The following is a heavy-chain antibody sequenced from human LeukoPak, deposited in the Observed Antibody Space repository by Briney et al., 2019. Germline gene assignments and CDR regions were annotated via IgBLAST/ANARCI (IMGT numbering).Heavy chain of an antibody. CDR2: IRSKAYGGTT. CDR3: SRVASGPPYYYMDV. V-gene: IGHV3-49*04. D-gene: IGHD3-10*01. CDR1: GFTFRDYA. J-gene: IGHJ6*03. Sequence: GGSLRLSCTASGFTFRDYAMSWVRQAPGQGLEWVGFIRSKAYGGTTEFAASVKGRFTISRDDSKSIAYLQMNSLKTEDTGVYFCSRVASGPPYYYMDVWGKGTTVTISS.